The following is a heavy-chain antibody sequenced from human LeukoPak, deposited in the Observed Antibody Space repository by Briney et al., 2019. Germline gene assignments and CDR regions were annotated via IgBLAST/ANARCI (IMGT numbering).Heavy chain of an antibody. J-gene: IGHJ4*02. CDR2: INHSGST. CDR1: GGSFSGYY. Sequence: SETLSLTCAVYGGSFSGYYWSWIRQPPGKGLEWIGEINHSGSTNYNPSLKSRVTISVDTSKNQFSLKLSSVTAADSAVYYCARARFWGITMVRGVIQPFDYWGQGTLVTVSS. D-gene: IGHD3-10*01. V-gene: IGHV4-34*01. CDR3: ARARFWGITMVRGVIQPFDY.